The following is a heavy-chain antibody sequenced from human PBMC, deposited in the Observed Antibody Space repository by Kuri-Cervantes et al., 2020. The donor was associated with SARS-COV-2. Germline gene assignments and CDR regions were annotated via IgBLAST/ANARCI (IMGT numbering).Heavy chain of an antibody. CDR3: ARIGSYDFWSGYPSRPQYYYYYGMDV. CDR1: GGSISGYY. J-gene: IGHJ6*02. V-gene: IGHV4-4*07. CDR2: VYSSGGT. D-gene: IGHD3-3*01. Sequence: ESLKISCTLSGGSISGYYWSWIRQSAGKGLEFIGRVYSSGGTNYNPSLKSRVTISVDTSKNQFSLKLSSVTAADTAVYYCARIGSYDFWSGYPSRPQYYYYYGMDVWGQGTTVTVSS.